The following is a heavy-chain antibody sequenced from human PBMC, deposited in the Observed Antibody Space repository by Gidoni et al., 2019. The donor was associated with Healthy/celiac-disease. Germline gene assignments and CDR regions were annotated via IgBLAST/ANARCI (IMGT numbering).Heavy chain of an antibody. CDR2: ISYYGSNN. J-gene: IGHJ4*02. D-gene: IGHD6-19*01. CDR1: GFTCSSYG. Sequence: QVQQVESGGGVVQPGRSLRLSCAASGFTCSSYGMHWVRQAPVKVLEWVAVISYYGSNNYYADSVKVRFTISRDNSKNTLYLHMNSLRAEDTAVYYCAKEAGYSSLLADDLGQGTLVTVSS. CDR3: AKEAGYSSLLADD. V-gene: IGHV3-30*18.